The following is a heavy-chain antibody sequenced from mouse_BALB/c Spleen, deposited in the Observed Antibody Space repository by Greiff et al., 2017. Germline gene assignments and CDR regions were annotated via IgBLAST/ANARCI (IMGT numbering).Heavy chain of an antibody. CDR1: GFSLTSYG. CDR3: AREGLRRAMDY. J-gene: IGHJ4*01. V-gene: IGHV2-9*02. CDR2: IWAGGST. D-gene: IGHD2-2*01. Sequence: VKLQESGPGLVAPSQSLSITCTVSGFSLTSYGVHWVRQPPGKGLEWLGVIWAGGSTNYNSALMSRLSISKDNSKSQVFLKMNSLQTDDTAMYYCAREGLRRAMDYWGQGTSVTVSS.